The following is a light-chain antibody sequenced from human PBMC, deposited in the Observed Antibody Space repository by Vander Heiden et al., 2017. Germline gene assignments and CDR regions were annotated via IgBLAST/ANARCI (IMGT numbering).Light chain of an antibody. Sequence: DSQMTQSPSSLSASVGDGVTITCQASQSIGSYLSGFQQNPGKAPKFLICSTSSLQSVVPSRFSGSGSGTDFTLTISSLQPGDFAAYYCPQTYSIFAFGQGTRLEI. CDR2: STS. CDR1: QSIGSY. CDR3: PQTYSIFA. V-gene: IGKV1-39*01. J-gene: IGKJ5*01.